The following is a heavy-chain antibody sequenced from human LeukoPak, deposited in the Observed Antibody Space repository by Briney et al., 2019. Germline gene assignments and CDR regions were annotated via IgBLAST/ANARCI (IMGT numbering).Heavy chain of an antibody. V-gene: IGHV4-39*02. Sequence: KSSETLSLTCTVSGGSISSSSYYWGWIRQPPGKGLEWIGSIYYSGSTYYNPSLKGRVTISVDTSKNQFSLKLSSVTAADTAVYYCARDAQRVIASTYGMDVWGQGTTVTVSS. CDR3: ARDAQRVIASTYGMDV. J-gene: IGHJ6*02. D-gene: IGHD2-21*01. CDR1: GGSISSSSYY. CDR2: IYYSGST.